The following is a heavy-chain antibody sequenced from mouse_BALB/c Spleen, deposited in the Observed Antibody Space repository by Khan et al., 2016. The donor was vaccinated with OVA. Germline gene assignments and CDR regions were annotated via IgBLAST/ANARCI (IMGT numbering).Heavy chain of an antibody. CDR2: ISIGGGTT. CDR3: TRPHYYGSNYYFDY. J-gene: IGHJ2*01. D-gene: IGHD1-1*01. CDR1: GFAFSSYD. V-gene: IGHV5-12-1*01. Sequence: EVELVESGGGLVKPGGSLKLSCAASGFAFSSYDMSWVRQTPEKRLEWVAFISIGGGTTYYPDTVKGRFTISRDNAKNTLYLQMNSLNAEYTAMYYCTRPHYYGSNYYFDYWGQGTTLTVSS.